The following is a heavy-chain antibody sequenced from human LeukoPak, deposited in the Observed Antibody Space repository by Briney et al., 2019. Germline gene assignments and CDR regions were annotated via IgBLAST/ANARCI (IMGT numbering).Heavy chain of an antibody. J-gene: IGHJ4*02. CDR2: IKQDGNKK. D-gene: IGHD5-24*01. Sequence: GGSLRLSCVASGFPFSSYWMTWVRQAPGKGLEWVANIKQDGNKKSYVDSVKGRFTISRDNAKNSLYLQMNSLRAEDTAIYYCTRVGYIDEGIDYWGQGTLATVSS. CDR1: GFPFSSYW. V-gene: IGHV3-7*04. CDR3: TRVGYIDEGIDY.